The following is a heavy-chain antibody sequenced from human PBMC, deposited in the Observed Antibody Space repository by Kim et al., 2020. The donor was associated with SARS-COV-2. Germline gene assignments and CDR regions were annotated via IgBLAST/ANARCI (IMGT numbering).Heavy chain of an antibody. Sequence: SETLSLTCTVSGGSVSSGSYCWSWIRQPLGKGLEWIGYIYYSGSTNYNPSLKSRVTISVDTSKNQFSLKLSSVTAADTAVYYCASTRTGTEIGYWGQGTLVTVSS. J-gene: IGHJ4*02. D-gene: IGHD1-7*01. CDR2: IYYSGST. V-gene: IGHV4-61*01. CDR1: GGSVSSGSYC. CDR3: ASTRTGTEIGY.